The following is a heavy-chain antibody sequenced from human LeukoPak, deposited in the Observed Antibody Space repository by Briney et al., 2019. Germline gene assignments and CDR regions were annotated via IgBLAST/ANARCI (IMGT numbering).Heavy chain of an antibody. V-gene: IGHV3-23*01. CDR1: GFTFSSYG. CDR3: AKGVEYYYGSGSYSYGVLDY. CDR2: ISGSGGST. Sequence: PGESLRLSCAASGFTFSSYGMSWVRQAPGKGLEWVSAISGSGGSTYYADSVKGRFTISRDNSKNTLYLQMNSLRAEDTAVYYCAKGVEYYYGSGSYSYGVLDYWGQGTLVTVSS. D-gene: IGHD3-10*01. J-gene: IGHJ4*02.